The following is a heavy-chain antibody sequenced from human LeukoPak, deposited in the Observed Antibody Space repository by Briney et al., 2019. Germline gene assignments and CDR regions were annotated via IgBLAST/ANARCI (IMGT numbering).Heavy chain of an antibody. CDR3: AKSRDSGYDFDYYGMDV. V-gene: IGHV3-9*01. D-gene: IGHD5-12*01. J-gene: IGHJ6*02. CDR2: ISWNSGSI. Sequence: GRSLRLSCAASGFTFDDYAMHWVRQAPGKGLEWVSGISWNSGSIGYAGSVKGRFTISRDNAKNSLYLQMNSLRAEDTALYYCAKSRDSGYDFDYYGMDVWGQGTTVTVSS. CDR1: GFTFDDYA.